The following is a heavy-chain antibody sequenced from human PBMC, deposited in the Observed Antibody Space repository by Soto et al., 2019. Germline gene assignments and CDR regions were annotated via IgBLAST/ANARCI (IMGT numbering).Heavy chain of an antibody. CDR1: GASISNFC. CDR3: AKGGTYYDS. V-gene: IGHV4-4*07. CDR2: LYTRGTT. J-gene: IGHJ4*02. Sequence: SETLSLTCSVSGASISNFCWSWIRQSAGKGLEWIGRLYTRGTTDYNPSLKSRVTMSIDTSKNRVSLSLTSVTAADTAVYYCAKGGTYYDSWGQGIVVTVSS. D-gene: IGHD3-16*01.